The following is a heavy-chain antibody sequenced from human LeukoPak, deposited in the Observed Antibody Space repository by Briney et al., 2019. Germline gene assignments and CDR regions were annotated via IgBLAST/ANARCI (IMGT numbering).Heavy chain of an antibody. V-gene: IGHV3-7*01. Sequence: GGSLRLSCAASGFIFSTHWMSWVRQAPGKGLEWVANIRPDGSEKYYVDSVKGRLTISRDDVKNSLYLQMNSLRVEDTAMYYCARRTQQQVYFDYWGRGVLVTVSS. D-gene: IGHD6-13*01. J-gene: IGHJ4*02. CDR1: GFIFSTHW. CDR2: IRPDGSEK. CDR3: ARRTQQQVYFDY.